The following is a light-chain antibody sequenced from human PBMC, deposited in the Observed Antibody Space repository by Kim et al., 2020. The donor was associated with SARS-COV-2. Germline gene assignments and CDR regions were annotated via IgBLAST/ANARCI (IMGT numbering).Light chain of an antibody. CDR2: LVS. V-gene: IGKV2-28*01. J-gene: IGKJ2*01. CDR1: QSLLQSNGFHF. Sequence: DIVMTQSPLSLPVSPGEPASISCRSSQSLLQSNGFHFLHWYLQKPGLSPQLLISLVSNRAPGVPDRFSGTGSGTDFTLEISRVEAEDGGIYYCMQDLQIPYTFCQGTKLEI. CDR3: MQDLQIPYT.